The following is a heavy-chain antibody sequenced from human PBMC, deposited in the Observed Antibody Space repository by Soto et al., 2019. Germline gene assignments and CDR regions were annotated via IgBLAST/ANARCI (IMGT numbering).Heavy chain of an antibody. J-gene: IGHJ4*02. CDR2: IIPMSDTA. Sequence: SVKVSCNASGGSSSSYSISWVRQAAGQGLEWMGGIIPMSDTAKYAQKFQGRVTINADKSTTTAYMELSSLRSGDTAVYYCATIFGGFFEFWGQGSPVTVSS. D-gene: IGHD3-3*01. CDR1: GGSSSSYS. CDR3: ATIFGGFFEF. V-gene: IGHV1-69*06.